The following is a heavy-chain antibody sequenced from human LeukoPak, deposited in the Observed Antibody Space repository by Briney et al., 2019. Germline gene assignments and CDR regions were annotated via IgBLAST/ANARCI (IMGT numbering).Heavy chain of an antibody. D-gene: IGHD4-23*01. J-gene: IGHJ3*02. CDR1: GGSISSYY. Sequence: PSETLSLTCTVSGGSISSYYWSWIRQPPGKGLEWIGYIYYSGSTNYNPSLKNRVTISVDTSKNQFSLKLSSVTAADTAVYYCARRLIKYGGNSIRSYAFDIWGQGTMVTVSS. CDR3: ARRLIKYGGNSIRSYAFDI. V-gene: IGHV4-59*01. CDR2: IYYSGST.